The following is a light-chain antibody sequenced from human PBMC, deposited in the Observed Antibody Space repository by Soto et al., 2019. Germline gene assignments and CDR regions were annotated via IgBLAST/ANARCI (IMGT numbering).Light chain of an antibody. CDR2: DAS. Sequence: EIVLTQSPATLSLSPGERATLSCRASQSVSSYLAWYQQKPGQAPRLLIYDASNRATGIPARFSGSGSGTDFTLTISSLEPEDFAVYYCQQRSNLPLYTFGKGTNLEIK. J-gene: IGKJ2*01. CDR1: QSVSSY. V-gene: IGKV3-11*01. CDR3: QQRSNLPLYT.